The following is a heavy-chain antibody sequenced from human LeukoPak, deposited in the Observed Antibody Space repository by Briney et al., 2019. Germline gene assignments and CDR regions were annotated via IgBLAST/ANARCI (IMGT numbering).Heavy chain of an antibody. CDR3: ARAVAARPIGYYYYYMDV. J-gene: IGHJ6*03. D-gene: IGHD6-6*01. CDR1: GGSISSYY. CDR2: IYYSGST. Sequence: SETLSLTCTVSGGSISSYYWSWIRQPPGKGLEWIGYIYYSGSTNYNPSLKSRVTISVDTSKNQFSLKLSSVTAADTAVYYCARAVAARPIGYYYYYMDVWGKGTTVTVSS. V-gene: IGHV4-59*01.